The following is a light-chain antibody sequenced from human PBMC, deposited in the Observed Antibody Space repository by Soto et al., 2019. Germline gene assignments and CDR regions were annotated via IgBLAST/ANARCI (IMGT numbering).Light chain of an antibody. V-gene: IGKV3-20*01. CDR3: QQYGRSPGT. CDR2: GAS. J-gene: IGKJ2*01. Sequence: EIVLTQSPGTLSLSPGERVTLSCRASQSVSSNKLAWYQQKPGQAPRLLIYGASSRAPGIPDRFSGSGSGKDFHLTISRLEPEDFAVYCCQQYGRSPGTFGQGTKLEIK. CDR1: QSVSSNK.